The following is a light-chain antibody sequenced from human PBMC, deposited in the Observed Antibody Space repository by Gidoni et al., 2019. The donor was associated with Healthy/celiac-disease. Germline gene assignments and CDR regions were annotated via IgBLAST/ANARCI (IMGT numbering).Light chain of an antibody. CDR3: QQSYSAPQT. CDR2: AAS. J-gene: IGKJ2*01. V-gene: IGKV1-39*01. CDR1: QYIYNY. Sequence: DIQLTQSPSSLSASVGDRVTITCRASQYIYNYLNWYQQKTGRAPKLLIYAASSLQSGVPSRFIGSGSGTDYTITINSLQPDDFATYYCQQSYSAPQTFGQGTTLDIK.